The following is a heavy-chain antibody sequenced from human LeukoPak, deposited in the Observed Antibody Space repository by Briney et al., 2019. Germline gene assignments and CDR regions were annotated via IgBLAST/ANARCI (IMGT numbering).Heavy chain of an antibody. CDR2: ISGSGGST. Sequence: GGSLRLSCAASGFPLRTYVMTWVRQAAGKGLEWVSTISGSGGSTYYADSVKGRFTISRDNSKNTLYLQMNSLRAEDTAVYYCAKDLTEIAAAGNDYWGQGTLVTVSS. V-gene: IGHV3-23*01. CDR3: AKDLTEIAAAGNDY. D-gene: IGHD6-13*01. CDR1: GFPLRTYV. J-gene: IGHJ4*02.